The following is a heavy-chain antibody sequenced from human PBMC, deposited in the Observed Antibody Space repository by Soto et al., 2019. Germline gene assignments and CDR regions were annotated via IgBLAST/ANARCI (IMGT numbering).Heavy chain of an antibody. Sequence: SETLSLTCAVSGYSISSGYYWGWIRHPPGKGLGWTGSIYHSGRTYYNPSLKRRVTISVDTSKNQFSLKLNSVTAADTAVYYCASAGVECIPIFGVVAPYGMDVWGQGTTVTVSS. CDR3: ASAGVECIPIFGVVAPYGMDV. CDR1: GYSISSGYY. V-gene: IGHV4-38-2*01. J-gene: IGHJ6*02. CDR2: IYHSGRT. D-gene: IGHD3-3*01.